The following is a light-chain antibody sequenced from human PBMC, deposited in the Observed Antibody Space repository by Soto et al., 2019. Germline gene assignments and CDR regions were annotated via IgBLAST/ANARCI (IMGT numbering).Light chain of an antibody. CDR3: HQYNFWPT. CDR2: GTS. V-gene: IGKV3-15*01. Sequence: EIVMTQSPATLSVSPGERATLPSRASQSVSSNLAWYQQKPGQSPRLLIYGTSTRATGIPARFSGSGSGTEFTLTISSLQSEDFAVYYCHQYNFWPTFGQGTKVDIK. CDR1: QSVSSN. J-gene: IGKJ1*01.